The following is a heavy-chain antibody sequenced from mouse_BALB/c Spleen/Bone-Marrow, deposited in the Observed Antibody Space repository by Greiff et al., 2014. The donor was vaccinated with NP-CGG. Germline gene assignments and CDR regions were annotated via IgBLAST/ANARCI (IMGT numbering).Heavy chain of an antibody. CDR2: ISNLAYSI. D-gene: IGHD2-1*01. CDR1: GFTFSDYG. J-gene: IGHJ4*01. V-gene: IGHV5-15*02. CDR3: ARETTRGAMDY. Sequence: EVKLVESGGALVQPGGSRKLSCAASGFTFSDYGMAWVRQAPGKGPEWVAFISNLAYSIYYTDTVTGRFNISRENAKNTLYLEMSSLRSEDTAMYYCARETTRGAMDYWGQGTSVTVSS.